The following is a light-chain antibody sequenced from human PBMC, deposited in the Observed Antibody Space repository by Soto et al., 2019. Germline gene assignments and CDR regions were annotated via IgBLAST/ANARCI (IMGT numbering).Light chain of an antibody. CDR2: GAS. V-gene: IGKV3-15*01. Sequence: EIVMTQSPATLSVSPGERATLSCRASQSVSSNLAWYQQKPGQAPRLRIYGASTRATGIPARFSGSGSGREFTLTISSLQSEDFAVYSCQQYSNWPPYTFGQATKQEIK. J-gene: IGKJ2*01. CDR3: QQYSNWPPYT. CDR1: QSVSSN.